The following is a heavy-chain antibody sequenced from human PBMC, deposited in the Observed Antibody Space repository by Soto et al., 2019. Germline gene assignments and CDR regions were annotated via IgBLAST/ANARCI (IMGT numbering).Heavy chain of an antibody. CDR3: ARGGVDTITFDY. J-gene: IGHJ4*02. D-gene: IGHD4-4*01. V-gene: IGHV1-69*13. CDR1: GGTLNNYL. CDR2: IIPISGTS. Sequence: ASVKVSCKASGGTLNNYLITRVRQAPGQGLEWMGEIIPISGTSNFAQKFQGRVTITAVESTSTAYMELSSLRSEDTAVYYCARGGVDTITFDYWGPGTLVTVSS.